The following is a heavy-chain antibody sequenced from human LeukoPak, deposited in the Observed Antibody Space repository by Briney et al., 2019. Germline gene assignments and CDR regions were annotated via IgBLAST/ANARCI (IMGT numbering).Heavy chain of an antibody. J-gene: IGHJ4*02. D-gene: IGHD2-21*02. CDR3: AKDFVVVPGNVNYFDY. CDR1: GFTFSSYA. CDR2: ISYDGSNK. V-gene: IGHV3-30*04. Sequence: PGGSLRLSCAASGFTFSSYAMHWVRQAPGKGLEWVTIISYDGSNKYYADSVKGRFTISRDNSKNTLYLQMKSLRAEDTAVYYCAKDFVVVPGNVNYFDYWGQGTLVTVSS.